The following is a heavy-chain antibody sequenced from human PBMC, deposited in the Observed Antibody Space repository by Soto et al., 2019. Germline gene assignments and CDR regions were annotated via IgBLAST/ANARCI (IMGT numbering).Heavy chain of an antibody. D-gene: IGHD2-21*01. CDR3: ARSFASLSAADIYHC. J-gene: IGHJ4*02. V-gene: IGHV4-28*01. CDR1: GYSITHDNW. CDR2: IFHSGTT. Sequence: SETLSLTCAVSGYSITHDNWWAWIRQPPGKGLEWIGYIFHSGTTHYNPSLKSRVTMSVDTSKNQFSLKLDSLTAEDTAVYYCARSFASLSAADIYHCWCQATLVSVSS.